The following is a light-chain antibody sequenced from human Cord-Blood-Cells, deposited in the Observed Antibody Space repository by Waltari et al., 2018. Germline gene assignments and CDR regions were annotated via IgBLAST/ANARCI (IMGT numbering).Light chain of an antibody. CDR2: DAS. CDR3: QQRSNWPLT. CDR1: QSVSSY. J-gene: IGKJ4*01. Sequence: EIVLTQSPATLSLSPGERATLTCRPSQSVSSYLAWYQKKPGQAPRLLIYDASNWATGIPARFSGSGSGTDFTLTISSLEPEDFAVYYCQQRSNWPLTFGGGTKVEIK. V-gene: IGKV3-11*01.